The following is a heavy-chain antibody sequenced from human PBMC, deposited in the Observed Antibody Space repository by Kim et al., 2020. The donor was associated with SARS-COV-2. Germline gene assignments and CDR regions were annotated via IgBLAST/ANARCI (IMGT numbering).Heavy chain of an antibody. CDR2: ISTSTGNT. D-gene: IGHD2-15*01. V-gene: IGHV1-18*01. J-gene: IGHJ4*02. CDR1: GYTFTNHG. CDR3: ARGGYLNYADY. Sequence: ASVKVSCKASGYTFTNHGINWVRQAPGQSPQWVGWISTSTGNTNYDEKFWARVTMTTDTSTSTAYMEMRSLRSDDTAVFYCARGGYLNYADYWGQGTLVT.